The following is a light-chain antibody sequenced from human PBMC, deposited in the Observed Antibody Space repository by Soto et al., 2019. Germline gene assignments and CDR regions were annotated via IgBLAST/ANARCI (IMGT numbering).Light chain of an antibody. V-gene: IGLV1-44*01. CDR2: SNN. CDR3: SSYAGSSNV. Sequence: QSVLTQPPSASGTPGQRVTISCSGSSTNIGSNTVNWYQQFPGTAPKLLIYSNNQRSSGVPDRFSGSKSGTSASLAISALQSEDEADYYCSSYAGSSNVFGTGTKLTVL. CDR1: STNIGSNT. J-gene: IGLJ1*01.